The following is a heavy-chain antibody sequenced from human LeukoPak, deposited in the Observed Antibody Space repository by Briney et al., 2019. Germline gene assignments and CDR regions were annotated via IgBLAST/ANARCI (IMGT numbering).Heavy chain of an antibody. J-gene: IGHJ3*02. CDR1: GFTFEDYG. D-gene: IGHD6-13*01. Sequence: GGSLRPSCAASGFTFEDYGMSWVRQAPGKGLEWGSGINWNGGSTGYADSVKGRLTLSRDNAKNSLYLQMNSLRAADTALYHCASPHSSSWLDAFDIWGQGTMVTVSS. CDR2: INWNGGST. V-gene: IGHV3-20*01. CDR3: ASPHSSSWLDAFDI.